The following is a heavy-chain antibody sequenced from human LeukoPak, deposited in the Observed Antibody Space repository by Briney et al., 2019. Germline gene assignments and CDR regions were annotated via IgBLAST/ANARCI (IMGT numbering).Heavy chain of an antibody. CDR3: AKQSAGSAAWYSLHYDF. Sequence: PGGSLRLSCAASGFTLSNYAMTWVRQAPGRGLEWVSSVDGGGGGTYYADSVKGRFTISRDNSKDTLYLQMNGLRAEDTAVYFCAKQSAGSAAWYSLHYDFWGQGTLVTVSS. CDR1: GFTLSNYA. D-gene: IGHD6-13*01. CDR2: VDGGGGGT. J-gene: IGHJ4*02. V-gene: IGHV3-23*01.